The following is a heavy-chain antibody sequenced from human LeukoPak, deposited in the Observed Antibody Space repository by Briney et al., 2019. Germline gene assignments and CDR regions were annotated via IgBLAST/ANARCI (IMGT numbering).Heavy chain of an antibody. CDR2: IKQDGSEK. CDR1: GFTLSSYW. V-gene: IGHV3-7*04. D-gene: IGHD2-15*01. Sequence: PGGSLRLSCAASGFTLSSYWMTWVRQAPGKGLEWVAHIKQDGSEKYYVDSVKGRFTISRDNAKNSLYLQMNSLRVEDTGVYYCVRDAGWSDLDYWGQGTLVTVSS. J-gene: IGHJ4*02. CDR3: VRDAGWSDLDY.